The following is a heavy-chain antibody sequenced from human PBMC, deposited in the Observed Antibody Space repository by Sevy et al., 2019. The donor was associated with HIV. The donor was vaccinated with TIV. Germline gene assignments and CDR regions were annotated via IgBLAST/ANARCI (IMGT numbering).Heavy chain of an antibody. V-gene: IGHV4-59*01. CDR3: AGEMVQGVYYYYGMDV. CDR1: GGSISSYY. D-gene: IGHD3-10*01. Sequence: SETLSLTCTVSGGSISSYYWSWIRQPPGKGLEWIGYIYYSGSTNYNPSLKSRVTISVDTSKNQFSLKLSSVTAADTAVYYCAGEMVQGVYYYYGMDVWGQGTTVTVSS. J-gene: IGHJ6*02. CDR2: IYYSGST.